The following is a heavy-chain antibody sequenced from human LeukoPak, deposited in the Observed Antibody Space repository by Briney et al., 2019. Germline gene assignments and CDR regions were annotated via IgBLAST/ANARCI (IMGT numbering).Heavy chain of an antibody. D-gene: IGHD2-15*01. CDR3: ATHCSGGTCYRYFFDY. V-gene: IGHV4-31*03. CDR1: GASISSGGYY. CDR2: IYYTGST. J-gene: IGHJ4*02. Sequence: SETLSLTCTVSGASISSGGYYWSWIRQHQGKGLEGIGDIYYTGSTHYNPSLRRRIFISGDTARNQFCLQLRSVTAADTAVYYCATHCSGGTCYRYFFDYWGQGTQVTVSS.